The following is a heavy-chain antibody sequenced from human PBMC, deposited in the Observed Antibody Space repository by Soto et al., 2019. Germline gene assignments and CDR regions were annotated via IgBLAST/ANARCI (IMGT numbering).Heavy chain of an antibody. CDR2: ISGSGGST. Sequence: GGSLRLSCAASGFTFSSYAMSWVRQAPGKGLEWVSAISGSGGSTYYADSVKGRFTISRDNSKNTLYLQMNSLRAEDTAVYYCAKVADYYGSGSYYSLSYSYYYYYMDVWGKGTTVTVSS. D-gene: IGHD3-10*01. CDR1: GFTFSSYA. V-gene: IGHV3-23*01. CDR3: AKVADYYGSGSYYSLSYSYYYYYMDV. J-gene: IGHJ6*03.